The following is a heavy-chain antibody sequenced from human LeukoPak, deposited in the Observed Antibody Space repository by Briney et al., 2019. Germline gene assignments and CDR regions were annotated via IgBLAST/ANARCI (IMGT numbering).Heavy chain of an antibody. CDR2: IEQDGREK. Sequence: GALRLSCAASGFTFSSYWMSWVRHAPGNGLEWVVNIEQDGREKYYVHSVKGRFTISRDNAKISLYLQMNSLRAEDTAVYDCARDLWLYAIVSFHHWGQGTLVTVSS. J-gene: IGHJ4*02. D-gene: IGHD2-8*01. V-gene: IGHV3-7*01. CDR3: ARDLWLYAIVSFHH. CDR1: GFTFSSYW.